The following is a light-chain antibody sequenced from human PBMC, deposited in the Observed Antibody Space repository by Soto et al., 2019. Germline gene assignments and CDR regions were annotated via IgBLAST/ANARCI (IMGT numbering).Light chain of an antibody. Sequence: TQSPCTLSLSPGERATLSCGASQSVSIRLAWYQHKSGQAPRLLISGASSRATGIPDRFSGSGSGTDFTLTISRLEPEDFALYYCQHYYGTSPITFGQGTRLEIK. V-gene: IGKV3-20*01. CDR3: QHYYGTSPIT. J-gene: IGKJ5*01. CDR2: GAS. CDR1: QSVSIR.